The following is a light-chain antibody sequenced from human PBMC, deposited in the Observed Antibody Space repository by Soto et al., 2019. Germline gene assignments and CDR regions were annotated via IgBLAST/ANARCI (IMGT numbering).Light chain of an antibody. J-gene: IGLJ2*01. CDR2: DVV. Sequence: QSALTQPASVSGSPGQSISISCTGTNSDIGGYNYVSWYQHHPDKAPKLIIFDVVYRPSGVSDRFSGSKSGNTASLTISGLQAEDEADYYCTSYTSASTLEVFGGGTQLTVL. CDR3: TSYTSASTLEV. V-gene: IGLV2-14*03. CDR1: NSDIGGYNY.